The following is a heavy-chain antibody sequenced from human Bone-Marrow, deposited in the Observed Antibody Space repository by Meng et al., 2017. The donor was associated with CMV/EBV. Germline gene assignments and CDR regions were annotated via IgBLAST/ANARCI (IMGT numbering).Heavy chain of an antibody. CDR1: GENFSKYI. CDR2: IIPILGVT. CDR3: TTGPTDLSYFDH. J-gene: IGHJ4*02. Sequence: CKASGENFSKYIINWVRQAPGQGLEWMGRIIPILGVTKHAQKFQGRVTVTADKSTSTAYMELSSLRSEDTAMYYCTTGPTDLSYFDHWGQGTLVTVSS. V-gene: IGHV1-69*02. D-gene: IGHD5/OR15-5a*01.